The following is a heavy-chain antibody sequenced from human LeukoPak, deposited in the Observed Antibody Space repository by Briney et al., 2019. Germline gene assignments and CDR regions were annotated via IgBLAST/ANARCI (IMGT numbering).Heavy chain of an antibody. CDR3: ARGGVGATTYVWFDP. CDR2: INPSGGST. CDR1: GYTFTSYY. Sequence: ASVKVSCKASGYTFTSYYMHWVRQAPGQGLEWMGIINPSGGSTSYAKKFQGRVTMTREMSTSTGYMELSSLRSEDTAVYYCARGGVGATTYVWFDPWGQGTLVTVSS. J-gene: IGHJ5*02. D-gene: IGHD1-26*01. V-gene: IGHV1-46*01.